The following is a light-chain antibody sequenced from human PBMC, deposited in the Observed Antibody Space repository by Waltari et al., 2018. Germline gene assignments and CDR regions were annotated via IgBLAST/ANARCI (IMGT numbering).Light chain of an antibody. CDR1: QSLLHTDGKTY. J-gene: IGKJ5*01. CDR2: EVS. CDR3: MQGIHLIS. V-gene: IGKV2-29*02. Sequence: IVMTQTPLSLSLTPGQSASISCKSSQSLLHTDGKTYLHWYLQKPGQPPQLLMYEVSRRFTGVPERFRGSGSGTDFTLTIRRVEADDVGIYYCMQGIHLISFGQGTRLEIK.